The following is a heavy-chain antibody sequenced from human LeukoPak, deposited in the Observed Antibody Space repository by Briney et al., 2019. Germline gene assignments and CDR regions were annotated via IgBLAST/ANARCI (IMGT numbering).Heavy chain of an antibody. CDR2: IKSDGSGT. CDR1: GFTFSSYL. CDR3: ASKGDGYNSIDY. J-gene: IGHJ4*02. Sequence: PGGSLRLSCAASGFTFSSYLMHWVRQVPGKGLVWVSRIKSDGSGTSYADSVQGRFTISRDNAKNTLYLQMNSLRAEDTAVYYCASKGDGYNSIDYWGQGTLVTVS. D-gene: IGHD5-24*01. V-gene: IGHV3-74*01.